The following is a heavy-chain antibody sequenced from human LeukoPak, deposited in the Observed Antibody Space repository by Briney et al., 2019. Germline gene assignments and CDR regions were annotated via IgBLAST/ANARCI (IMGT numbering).Heavy chain of an antibody. CDR2: IWYDGSNK. CDR3: ARDFRSTMVRGVIIGLDY. Sequence: PGGSLRLSCAASGFTFSSYGMHWVRQAPGKGLGWVAVIWYDGSNKYYADSVKGRFTISRDNSKNTLYLQMNSLRAEDTAVYYCARDFRSTMVRGVIIGLDYWGQGTLVTVSS. CDR1: GFTFSSYG. V-gene: IGHV3-33*01. J-gene: IGHJ4*02. D-gene: IGHD3-10*01.